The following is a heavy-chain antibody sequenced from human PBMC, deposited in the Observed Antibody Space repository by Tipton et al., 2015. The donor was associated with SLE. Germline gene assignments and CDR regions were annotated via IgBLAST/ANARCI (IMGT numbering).Heavy chain of an antibody. CDR1: GGSISSGSYY. Sequence: TLSLTCTVSGGSISSGSYYWSWIRQPAGKGLEWIGSIYYSGSTYYNPSLKSRVTISVDTSKNQFSLKLSSVTAADTAVYYCARAVVEMATITAFDIWGQGTMVTVSS. D-gene: IGHD5-24*01. CDR3: ARAVVEMATITAFDI. J-gene: IGHJ3*02. V-gene: IGHV4-39*07. CDR2: IYYSGST.